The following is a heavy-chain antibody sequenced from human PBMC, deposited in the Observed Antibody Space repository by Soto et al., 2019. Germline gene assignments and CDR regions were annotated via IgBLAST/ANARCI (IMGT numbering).Heavy chain of an antibody. J-gene: IGHJ4*02. CDR1: GGSINTHY. Sequence: SETLSLTCSVSGGSINTHYWTWIRQPPGRGLEWIGYIFSTGRANYSPSLESRVTISVDTSKNQLSLKLTSVTAADTTVYYCARGGDNSPWYYSLWGQGTLVTVSS. D-gene: IGHD3-10*01. CDR3: ARGGDNSPWYYSL. V-gene: IGHV4-59*11. CDR2: IFSTGRA.